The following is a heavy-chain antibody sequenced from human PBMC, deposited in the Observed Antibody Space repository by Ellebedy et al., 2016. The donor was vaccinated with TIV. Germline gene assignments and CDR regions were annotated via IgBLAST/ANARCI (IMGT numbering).Heavy chain of an antibody. CDR1: GYTFTSYY. V-gene: IGHV1-46*01. D-gene: IGHD5-12*01. CDR3: AREPGYSGYNWEGLFDY. J-gene: IGHJ4*02. Sequence: AASVKVSCKASGYTFTSYYVHWVRQAPGHGLEWTGVSNLSGGRTTYSQKFQGRFTMTRDASMSTIFMELNSLRSEDTAIYYSAREPGYSGYNWEGLFDYWGQGTLVTVSS. CDR2: SNLSGGRT.